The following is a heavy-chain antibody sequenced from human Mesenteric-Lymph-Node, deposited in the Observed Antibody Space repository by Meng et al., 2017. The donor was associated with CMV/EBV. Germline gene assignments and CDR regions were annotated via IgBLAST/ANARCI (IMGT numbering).Heavy chain of an antibody. D-gene: IGHD3-16*02. CDR1: GGSVSSGDYY. V-gene: IGHV4-30-4*08. J-gene: IGHJ4*02. Sequence: SETLSLTCTVSGGSVSSGDYYWSWFRQPPGKGPEWIGYIYYTGNTYYNRSLKSPVTISIDTSKNQFSLKMTSVTAADTAVYYCARYRVWGTYRPYYFDYWGQGRLVTVSS. CDR2: IYYTGNT. CDR3: ARYRVWGTYRPYYFDY.